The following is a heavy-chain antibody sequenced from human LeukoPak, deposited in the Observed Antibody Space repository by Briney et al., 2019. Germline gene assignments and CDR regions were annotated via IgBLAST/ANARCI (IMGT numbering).Heavy chain of an antibody. CDR2: INTNSGGT. D-gene: IGHD5-18*01. Sequence: ASVKVSCKASGYTFTGYYMHWVRQAPGQGLEWMGWINTNSGGTNYAQKFQGRVTMTRDTSISTAYMELSRLRSDDTAVYYCARGGGYSYVWFDPWGQGTLVTVSS. V-gene: IGHV1-2*02. CDR3: ARGGGYSYVWFDP. J-gene: IGHJ5*02. CDR1: GYTFTGYY.